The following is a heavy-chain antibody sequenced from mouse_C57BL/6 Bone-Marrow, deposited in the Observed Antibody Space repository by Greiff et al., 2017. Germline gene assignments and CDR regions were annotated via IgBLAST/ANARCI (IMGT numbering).Heavy chain of an antibody. CDR2: IYPGSGNT. Sequence: QVQLKESGAELVRPGASVKLSCKASGYTFTDYYINWVKQRPGQGLEWIARIYPGSGNTYYNEKFKGKATLTAEKSSSTAYMQLSSLTSEDSAVYFCAPGYDGAYWGQGTLVTVSA. CDR3: APGYDGAY. J-gene: IGHJ3*01. CDR1: GYTFTDYY. V-gene: IGHV1-76*01. D-gene: IGHD2-2*01.